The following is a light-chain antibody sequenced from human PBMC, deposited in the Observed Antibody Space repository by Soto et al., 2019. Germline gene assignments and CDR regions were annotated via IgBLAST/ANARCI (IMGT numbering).Light chain of an antibody. V-gene: IGKV1-12*01. Sequence: DIQMTQSPSSVSASVGDRVTITCRASRDIGTWLAWYQQIPGKAPKLLIFAASTLQNRVPSRFSGSGSVTDFTLTISGLQPEDFAPYYCQQASVLPFTFGPGTKVDIK. J-gene: IGKJ3*01. CDR2: AAS. CDR1: RDIGTW. CDR3: QQASVLPFT.